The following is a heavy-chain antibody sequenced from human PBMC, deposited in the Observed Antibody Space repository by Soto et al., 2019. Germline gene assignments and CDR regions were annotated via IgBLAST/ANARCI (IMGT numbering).Heavy chain of an antibody. CDR3: ARGRYGDY. CDR2: ISDHNGNT. CDR1: GYALTTYG. D-gene: IGHD1-1*01. V-gene: IGHV1-18*01. J-gene: IGHJ4*02. Sequence: QVHLVQSGAEVKKPGASVKVSCKGSGYALTTYGITWVRQAPGQGLEWMGWISDHNGNTNYAQKLQGRVTVTRDTSTSTAYMELRSLRSDDTAVYYCARGRYGDYWGQGALVTVSS.